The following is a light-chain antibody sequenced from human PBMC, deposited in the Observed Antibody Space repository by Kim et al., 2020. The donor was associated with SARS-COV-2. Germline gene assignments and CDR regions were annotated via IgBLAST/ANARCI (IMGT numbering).Light chain of an antibody. V-gene: IGKV1-5*03. CDR2: AAS. Sequence: AAVGDTVTITCRASQSITNWLAWYQQKPGKAPKLLIYAASTLESGGPSRFSGSGSGTEFTLTISSLHPDDFATYYCQQYSGSSPPFGGGTKVDIK. J-gene: IGKJ4*01. CDR1: QSITNW. CDR3: QQYSGSSPP.